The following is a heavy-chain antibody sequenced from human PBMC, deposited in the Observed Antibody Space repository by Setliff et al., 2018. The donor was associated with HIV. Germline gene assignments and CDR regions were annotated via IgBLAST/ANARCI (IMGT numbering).Heavy chain of an antibody. Sequence: PSETLSLTCAVYNASFSDDYRGWIRQAPGKGLEWIGEINQSGSTNYNSSLRSRVTMSINLSKNQFSLKLTSVTAADTAVYYCAVRVYGPIEYWGQGNQVTVSS. D-gene: IGHD4-17*01. V-gene: IGHV4-34*01. CDR3: AVRVYGPIEY. CDR2: INQSGST. CDR1: NASFSDDY. J-gene: IGHJ4*02.